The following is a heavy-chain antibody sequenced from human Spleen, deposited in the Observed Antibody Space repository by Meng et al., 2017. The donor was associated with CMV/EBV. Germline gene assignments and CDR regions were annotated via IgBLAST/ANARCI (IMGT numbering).Heavy chain of an antibody. CDR2: ISYDGSNK. J-gene: IGHJ6*02. CDR3: AKALYYYDTSGSDTLYYYYGMDV. D-gene: IGHD3-22*01. CDR1: GFTFSSYA. Sequence: GGSLRLFCAASGFTFSSYAMHRVRQAPGKGLEWVAVISYDGSNKYYADSVKGRFTISRDNSKNTLYLQMNSLRAEDTAVYYCAKALYYYDTSGSDTLYYYYGMDVWGQGTTVTVSS. V-gene: IGHV3-30-3*01.